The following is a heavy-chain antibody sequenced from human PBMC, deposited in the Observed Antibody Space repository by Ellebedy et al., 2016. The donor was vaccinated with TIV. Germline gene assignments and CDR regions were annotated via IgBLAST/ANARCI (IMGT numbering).Heavy chain of an antibody. V-gene: IGHV4-59*08. CDR3: SRLRHYGGDSVWFFDL. D-gene: IGHD4-23*01. Sequence: MPSETLSLTCNVSGDSMSNYWWSWIRQPPGKPLEWIGYIYYSGSTNYDPSLTSRVTISLDTSKNQFSLTLTSVTAADTAVYYCSRLRHYGGDSVWFFDLWGRGTLVTVSS. CDR2: IYYSGST. CDR1: GDSMSNYW. J-gene: IGHJ2*01.